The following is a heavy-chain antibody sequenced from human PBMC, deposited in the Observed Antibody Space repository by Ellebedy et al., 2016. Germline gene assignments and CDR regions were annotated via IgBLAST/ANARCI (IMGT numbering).Heavy chain of an antibody. V-gene: IGHV4-39*07. J-gene: IGHJ5*02. CDR1: GGSISSSSYY. CDR2: IYYSGST. D-gene: IGHD3-3*01. Sequence: SETLSLTXTVSGGSISSSSYYWGWIRQPPGKGLEWIGSIYYSGSTYYNPSLKSRVTISVDTSKNQFSLKLSSVTAADTAVYYCARGDRLQTRITIFGVVINGVSWFDPWGQGTLVTVSS. CDR3: ARGDRLQTRITIFGVVINGVSWFDP.